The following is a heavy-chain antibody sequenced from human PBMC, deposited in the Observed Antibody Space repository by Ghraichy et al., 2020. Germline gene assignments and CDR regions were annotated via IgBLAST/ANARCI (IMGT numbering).Heavy chain of an antibody. Sequence: GESLNISCAASGFTFSSYSMNWVRQAPGKGLEWVSYISSSSSTIYYADSVKGRFTISRDNAKNSLYLQMNSLRDEDTAVYYCVRLGLTRSPPGGYWGQGTLVTVSS. V-gene: IGHV3-48*02. CDR1: GFTFSSYS. CDR2: ISSSSSTI. D-gene: IGHD4-23*01. CDR3: VRLGLTRSPPGGY. J-gene: IGHJ4*02.